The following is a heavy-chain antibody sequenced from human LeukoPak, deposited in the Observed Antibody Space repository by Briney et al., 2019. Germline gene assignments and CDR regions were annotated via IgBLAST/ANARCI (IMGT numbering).Heavy chain of an antibody. CDR1: GDSVSSNSAA. CDR2: TYYRSKWYN. V-gene: IGHV6-1*01. J-gene: IGHJ5*02. Sequence: SQTPSLTCAISGDSVSSNSAAWNWIRQSPSRGLEWLGRTYYRSKWYNDYAVSVKSRITINPDTSKNQFSLQLNSVTPEDTAVYYCARSKTNRAVRGVIITNWFDPWGQGTLVTVSS. D-gene: IGHD3-10*01. CDR3: ARSKTNRAVRGVIITNWFDP.